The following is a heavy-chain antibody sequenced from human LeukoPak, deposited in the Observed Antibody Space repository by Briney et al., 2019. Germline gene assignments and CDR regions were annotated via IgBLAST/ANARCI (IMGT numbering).Heavy chain of an antibody. D-gene: IGHD3-10*01. CDR2: IYHSGTTYSGST. V-gene: IGHV4-38-2*02. CDR3: ARDSGTTGEVKFDP. J-gene: IGHJ5*02. Sequence: GSLRLSCAASGFTFSSYDMTWVRQPPGKGLEWIGSIYHSGTTYSGSTYYNPSLKSRVTISLDTSKNQFSLKVGSVTAADTAVYYCARDSGTTGEVKFDPWGQGTLVTVSS. CDR1: GFTFSSYD.